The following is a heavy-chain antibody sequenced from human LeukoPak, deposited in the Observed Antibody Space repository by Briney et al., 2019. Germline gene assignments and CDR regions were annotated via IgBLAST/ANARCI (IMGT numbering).Heavy chain of an antibody. CDR3: ASQVSSSWPTYYYYYYMDA. J-gene: IGHJ6*03. V-gene: IGHV3-21*01. CDR2: ISSSSSYI. Sequence: GGSLRLSCAASGFTFSSYSMNWVRQAPGKGLEWVSSISSSSSYIYYADSVKGRFTISRDNAKNSLYLQMNSLRAEDTAVYYCASQVSSSWPTYYYYYYMDAWGKGTTVTVSS. CDR1: GFTFSSYS. D-gene: IGHD6-13*01.